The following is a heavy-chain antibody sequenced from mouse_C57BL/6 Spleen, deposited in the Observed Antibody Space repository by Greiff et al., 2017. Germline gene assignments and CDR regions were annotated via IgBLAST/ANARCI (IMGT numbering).Heavy chain of an antibody. Sequence: QVQLQQPGAELVKPGASVKLSCKASGYTFTSYWMQWVKQRPGQGLEWIGEIDPSDSYPNYNQKFKGKATVTVDSSSSTAYMQRSSLTSEDSAVYYCARSGRSGYSYWGQGTTLTVSS. V-gene: IGHV1-50*01. D-gene: IGHD3-2*02. J-gene: IGHJ2*01. CDR3: ARSGRSGYSY. CDR2: IDPSDSYP. CDR1: GYTFTSYW.